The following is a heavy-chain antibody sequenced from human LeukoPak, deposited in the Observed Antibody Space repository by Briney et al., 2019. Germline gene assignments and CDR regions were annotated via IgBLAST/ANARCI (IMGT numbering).Heavy chain of an antibody. CDR2: IYYTGDT. J-gene: IGHJ4*02. V-gene: IGHV4-31*03. CDR1: GGSISISIFY. CDR3: GKFGGNSNS. D-gene: IGHD4-23*01. Sequence: SQTLSLTCTVSGGSISISIFYWNWIRQHPGKGLEWIGYIYYTGDTFYNPSLKSRITISPDTSENQFSLKMNSVTAADTAMYYCGKFGGNSNSWGQGTRVTVSS.